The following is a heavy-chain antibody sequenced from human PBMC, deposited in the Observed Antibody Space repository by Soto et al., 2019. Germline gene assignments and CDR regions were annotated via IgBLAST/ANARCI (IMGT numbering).Heavy chain of an antibody. CDR1: GYSFTSYW. CDR2: IDPSDSYT. V-gene: IGHV5-10-1*01. CDR3: ARLIAVAGTLDYYGMDV. D-gene: IGHD6-19*01. J-gene: IGHJ6*02. Sequence: GGGLKSSCEGSGYSFTSYWIRWVRQMHGKGLEWMGRIDPSDSYTNYSPSSQGHVTISADKSISTAYLQWSSLKASDTAMYYCARLIAVAGTLDYYGMDVWGQGTTVTVSS.